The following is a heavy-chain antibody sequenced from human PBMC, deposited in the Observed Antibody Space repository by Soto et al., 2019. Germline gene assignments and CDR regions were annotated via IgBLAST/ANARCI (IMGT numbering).Heavy chain of an antibody. CDR3: AISSGYGWFDP. CDR1: GYTFTSYY. D-gene: IGHD3-22*01. CDR2: INPSGGST. Sequence: ASVKVSCKASGYTFTSYYMHWVRQAPGQGLEWMGIINPSGGSTSYTQKFQGRVTMTRDTSTSTVYMELSSLRSEDTAVYYCAISSGYGWFDPWGQGTLVTVSS. J-gene: IGHJ5*02. V-gene: IGHV1-46*01.